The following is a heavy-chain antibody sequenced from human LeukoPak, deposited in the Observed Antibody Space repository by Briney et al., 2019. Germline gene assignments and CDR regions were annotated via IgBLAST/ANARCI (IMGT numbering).Heavy chain of an antibody. Sequence: GGSLRLSCAASGFTFSSYSMNWVRQAPGKGLEWVSSISSSSSYIYYADSVKGRFTISRDNAKNSLYLQMNSLRAEDTAVYYCARDYGVVVLAAWGSLDYWGQGTLVTVSS. CDR3: ARDYGVVVLAAWGSLDY. CDR1: GFTFSSYS. D-gene: IGHD2-2*01. J-gene: IGHJ4*02. CDR2: ISSSSSYI. V-gene: IGHV3-21*01.